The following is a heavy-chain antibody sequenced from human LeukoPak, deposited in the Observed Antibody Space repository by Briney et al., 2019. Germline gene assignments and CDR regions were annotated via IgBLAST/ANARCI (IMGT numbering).Heavy chain of an antibody. J-gene: IGHJ6*02. D-gene: IGHD3-10*01. CDR2: IYSGGST. Sequence: GGSLRLSCAASGFTVSSNYMSWVRQAPGKGLEWVSLIYSGGSTYYADSVKGRFTISRDNSKNTLYLQMSSLRAEDTAVYYCARIKPEIGSDMVRGVQIYYYYGMDVWGQGTTVTVSS. CDR3: ARIKPEIGSDMVRGVQIYYYYGMDV. V-gene: IGHV3-66*01. CDR1: GFTVSSNY.